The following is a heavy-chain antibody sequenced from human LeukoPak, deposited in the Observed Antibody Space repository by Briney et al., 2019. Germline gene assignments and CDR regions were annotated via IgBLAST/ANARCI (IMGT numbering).Heavy chain of an antibody. CDR2: ISAGGGGS. CDR3: AKEAVRKFDFDY. Sequence: GGSLRLSCAASGFILSNYAMSWVRQAPGKGLEWVSSISAGGGGSYYADSVKGRFAISRDNSKNTLYLQMNSLRAEDTAVYYCAKEAVRKFDFDYWGQGTLVTVSS. J-gene: IGHJ4*02. CDR1: GFILSNYA. V-gene: IGHV3-23*01. D-gene: IGHD1-14*01.